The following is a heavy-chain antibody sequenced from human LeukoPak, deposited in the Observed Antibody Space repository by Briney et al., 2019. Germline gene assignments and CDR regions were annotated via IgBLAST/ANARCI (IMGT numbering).Heavy chain of an antibody. D-gene: IGHD3-10*01. J-gene: IGHJ4*02. CDR3: TRVLSYGSGRFSFDF. CDR1: GFTVSGNY. CDR2: IYSGGST. Sequence: GGSLRLSCAASGFTVSGNYMSWVRQAPGKGLEWVSVIYSGGSTYYADSVKGRFNISRDNSKNTLYLQMNSLGAEDTAVYYCTRVLSYGSGRFSFDFWGQGTLVTVSS. V-gene: IGHV3-53*01.